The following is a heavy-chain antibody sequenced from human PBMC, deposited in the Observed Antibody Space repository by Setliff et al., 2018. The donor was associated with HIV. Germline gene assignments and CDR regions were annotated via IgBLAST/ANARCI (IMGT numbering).Heavy chain of an antibody. CDR3: VRDGLGEGETKLDY. CDR1: GFTFSFYE. D-gene: IGHD3-9*01. CDR2: ISPSGSSK. Sequence: GGSLRLSCTASGFTFSFYEMNWVRQAPGKGLEWVSYISPSGSSKYYADSVKGRSSISRDNAKNSLSLQMDSLRAEDTAVYYCVRDGLGEGETKLDYWGQGTLVTVSS. J-gene: IGHJ4*02. V-gene: IGHV3-48*03.